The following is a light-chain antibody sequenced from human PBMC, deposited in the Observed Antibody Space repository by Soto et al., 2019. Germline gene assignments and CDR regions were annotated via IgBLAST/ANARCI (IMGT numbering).Light chain of an antibody. Sequence: QSALTQPPSASGSPGQSVTISCTGTSSDVGAYNYVSWYQHHPGKVPKLIIDEVTQRPSGVPDRFSGSKSGNTASLTVSGLQADDEADYYCSSLADGHVIFGGGTQLTVL. V-gene: IGLV2-8*01. CDR1: SSDVGAYNY. J-gene: IGLJ2*01. CDR3: SSLADGHVI. CDR2: EVT.